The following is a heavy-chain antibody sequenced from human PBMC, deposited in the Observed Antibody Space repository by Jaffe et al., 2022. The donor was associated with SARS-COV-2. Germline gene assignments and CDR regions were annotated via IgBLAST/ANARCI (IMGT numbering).Heavy chain of an antibody. CDR2: IYWDDDK. V-gene: IGHV2-5*02. J-gene: IGHJ5*02. Sequence: QITLKESGPTLVKPTQTLTLTCTFSGFSLSTSGVGVGWIRQPPGKAPEWLAVIYWDDDKRYSPSLKSRVSITKDTSKNQVVLTMTNMDPVDTATYYCAHRRPFSSTGYSASYFDPWGQGTLVTVSS. CDR3: AHRRPFSSTGYSASYFDP. CDR1: GFSLSTSGVG. D-gene: IGHD6-13*01.